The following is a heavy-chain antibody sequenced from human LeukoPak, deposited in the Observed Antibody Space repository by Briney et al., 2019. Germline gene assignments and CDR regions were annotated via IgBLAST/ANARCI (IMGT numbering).Heavy chain of an antibody. J-gene: IGHJ6*03. CDR3: ARVYYGSGSLHYYYYYMDV. CDR1: GFTVSNNY. D-gene: IGHD3-10*01. CDR2: TYSGGRT. V-gene: IGHV3-53*01. Sequence: GGSLRLSCAASGFTVSNNYMSWVRQAPGKGLEWVSVTYSGGRTYYADSVKGRFTISRDNSKNTLYLQMNSLRAEDTAVYYCARVYYGSGSLHYYYYYMDVWGKGTTVTVSS.